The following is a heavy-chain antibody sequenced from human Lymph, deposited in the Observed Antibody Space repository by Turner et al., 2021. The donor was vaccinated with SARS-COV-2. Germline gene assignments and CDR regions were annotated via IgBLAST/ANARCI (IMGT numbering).Heavy chain of an antibody. D-gene: IGHD3-3*01. CDR1: GFTFSSYA. V-gene: IGHV3-30*04. CDR3: ARDDREFWSGYYTHYYYYGMDV. CDR2: ISYDGRNK. Sequence: QVQLVESGGGVVQPVRSLRLSCAASGFTFSSYAMHWVRQAPGNGLEWVAVISYDGRNKNYADSVKGRFTISRDNSKNTLYMKMNSLRAEDTAVYYCARDDREFWSGYYTHYYYYGMDVWGQGTTVTVSS. J-gene: IGHJ6*02.